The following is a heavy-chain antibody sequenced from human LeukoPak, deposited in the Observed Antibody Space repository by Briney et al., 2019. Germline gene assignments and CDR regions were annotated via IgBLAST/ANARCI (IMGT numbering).Heavy chain of an antibody. J-gene: IGHJ4*02. V-gene: IGHV3-15*01. D-gene: IGHD6-13*01. CDR1: GFTFSNAW. Sequence: PGGSLRLSCAASGFTFSNAWMSWVRQAPGKGLEWVGRIKSKTDGGTTDYAAPVKGRFTISRDDSKNTLYLQMNSLKTEDTAVYYCTTDKAPGYSSSWPTIDYWGQGTLVTVSS. CDR2: IKSKTDGGTT. CDR3: TTDKAPGYSSSWPTIDY.